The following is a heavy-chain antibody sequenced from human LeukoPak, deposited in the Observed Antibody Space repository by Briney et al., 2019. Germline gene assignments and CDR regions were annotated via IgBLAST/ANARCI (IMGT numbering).Heavy chain of an antibody. J-gene: IGHJ4*02. CDR2: INQDGSEK. D-gene: IGHD3-10*01. Sequence: PGGSLRLSCAASGITFSRFWMSWVRQAPGKGLQWVANINQDGSEKHYVDSVKGRFTISRDNAENSLYLQMNSLRAEDTAVYYCARDPVRRDSYWGQGTLVTVSS. CDR1: GITFSRFW. CDR3: ARDPVRRDSY. V-gene: IGHV3-7*01.